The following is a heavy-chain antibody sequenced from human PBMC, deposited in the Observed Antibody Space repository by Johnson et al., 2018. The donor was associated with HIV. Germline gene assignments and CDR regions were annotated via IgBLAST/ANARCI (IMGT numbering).Heavy chain of an antibody. CDR3: ARDGVYSSPHDAFDI. V-gene: IGHV3-11*04. J-gene: IGHJ3*02. Sequence: QVQLVESGGGLVKPGGSLRLSCAASGFTFSDFYMSWIRQAPGKGLEWVSYISTSGSTIYYAESVKGRFTISRDNAKNSLYLQMNSLRAEDTAVYYCARDGVYSSPHDAFDIWGQGTKVTVSS. CDR2: ISTSGSTI. D-gene: IGHD6-13*01. CDR1: GFTFSDFY.